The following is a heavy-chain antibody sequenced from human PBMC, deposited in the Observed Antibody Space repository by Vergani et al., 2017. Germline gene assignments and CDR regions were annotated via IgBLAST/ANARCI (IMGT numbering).Heavy chain of an antibody. CDR1: GRSISSGSYY. V-gene: IGHV4-61*02. CDR3: ARWSGYYKPFDY. D-gene: IGHD3-3*01. Sequence: QVQLQESGPGLVKPSQTLSLTCTVSGRSISSGSYYWSWIRQPAGKGLEWIGRIYTSGSTNYNPSLKSRVTMSVDTSKNQFSLKLSSVTAADTAVYYCARWSGYYKPFDYWGQGTLVTVSS. J-gene: IGHJ4*02. CDR2: IYTSGST.